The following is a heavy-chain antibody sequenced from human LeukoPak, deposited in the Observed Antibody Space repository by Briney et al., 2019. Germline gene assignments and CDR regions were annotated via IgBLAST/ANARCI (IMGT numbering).Heavy chain of an antibody. CDR2: INPNSGGT. Sequence: ASVKVSYKASGYTFTGYYMHWVRQAPGQGLEWMGWINPNSGGTNYAQKFQGRVTMTRDTSISTAYMELSRLRSDDTAVYYCARVFLYGDYEYFQHWGQGTLVTVSS. J-gene: IGHJ1*01. CDR3: ARVFLYGDYEYFQH. CDR1: GYTFTGYY. D-gene: IGHD4-17*01. V-gene: IGHV1-2*02.